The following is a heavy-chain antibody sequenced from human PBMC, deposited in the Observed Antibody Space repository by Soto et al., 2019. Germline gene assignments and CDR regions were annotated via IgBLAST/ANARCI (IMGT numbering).Heavy chain of an antibody. Sequence: EVQVVESGGGLVQPGGSLRLSCAASGFTVSSSYMSWVRQAPGKGLEWVSLIYSDGTTYYADSVKGRFTISRDNSKTRLYLQMNSMRGEDTAVYYCASTTAFDYWGQGTLVTVSS. V-gene: IGHV3-66*01. CDR2: IYSDGTT. D-gene: IGHD4-17*01. CDR1: GFTVSSSY. CDR3: ASTTAFDY. J-gene: IGHJ4*02.